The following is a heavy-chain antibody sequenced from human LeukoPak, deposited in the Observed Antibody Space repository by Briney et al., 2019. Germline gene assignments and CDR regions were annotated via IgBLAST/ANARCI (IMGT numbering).Heavy chain of an antibody. V-gene: IGHV4-59*12. CDR1: GGSISSYY. CDR2: IYYSGST. CDR3: ARNRFNYY. D-gene: IGHD1-14*01. J-gene: IGHJ4*02. Sequence: SETQSLTCTVSGGSISSYYWSWIRQPPGKGLEWIGYIYYSGSTNYNPSLKGRVTISVDTSKNQFSLKLSSVTAADTAVYYCARNRFNYYWGQGTLVTVSS.